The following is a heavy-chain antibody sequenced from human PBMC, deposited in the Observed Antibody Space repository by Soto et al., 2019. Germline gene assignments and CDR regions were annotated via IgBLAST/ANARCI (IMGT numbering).Heavy chain of an antibody. CDR2: IDWDDDK. V-gene: IGHV2-70*11. CDR1: WFPLSTKKMC. D-gene: IGHD5-18*01. J-gene: IGHJ4*02. CDR3: ARIEYSYGPFEY. Sequence: ADLGTDTQTVGQTCTFCWFPLSTKKMCVSLIRQPPGKALEWLARIDWDDDKYYSTSLKTRLTISKDTSKNQVVLTMTNMDPVDTATYYCARIEYSYGPFEYWGQGTLVTV.